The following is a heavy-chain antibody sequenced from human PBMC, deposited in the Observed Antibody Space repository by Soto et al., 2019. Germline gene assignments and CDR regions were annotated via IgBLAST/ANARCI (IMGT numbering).Heavy chain of an antibody. V-gene: IGHV5-51*01. J-gene: IGHJ4*02. D-gene: IGHD5-12*01. CDR3: ARRGAGYNYDY. CDR1: GYSFPGFW. CDR2: IFPADSDT. Sequence: GESLKISCGASGYSFPGFWIGWVRQMPGKGLEWMGTIFPADSDTRYSPSCQGQVTISVDKSISTAYLQWSSLKASDTAMYYCARRGAGYNYDYWGPGTLVTVSS.